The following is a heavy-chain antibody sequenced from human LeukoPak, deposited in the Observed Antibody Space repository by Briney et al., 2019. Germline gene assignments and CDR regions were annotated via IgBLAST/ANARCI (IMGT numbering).Heavy chain of an antibody. J-gene: IGHJ5*02. CDR3: VMAENWFDP. V-gene: IGHV1-24*01. D-gene: IGHD6-19*01. Sequence: GASVTVSCKVSGYTLTELSMHWVRQAPGQGLEWMGGFDPEDGETIYAQKFQGRVTMTEDTSTATAYMELSSLRSEDTAVYCCVMAENWFDPWGEGTLVTVSS. CDR2: FDPEDGET. CDR1: GYTLTELS.